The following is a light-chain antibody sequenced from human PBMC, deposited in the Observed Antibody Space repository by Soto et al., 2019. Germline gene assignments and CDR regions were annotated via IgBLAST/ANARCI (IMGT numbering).Light chain of an antibody. Sequence: AIPMTQSPSSLTASVGDRVTITCRASQGIRNDLGWYQQKPGKAPKLLIYAASTLQSGVPSRFSGSGSGTDFTLTISSLQPEDFATYYCLQDSNYPLTFGGGTKVEIK. CDR3: LQDSNYPLT. CDR2: AAS. CDR1: QGIRND. J-gene: IGKJ4*01. V-gene: IGKV1-6*01.